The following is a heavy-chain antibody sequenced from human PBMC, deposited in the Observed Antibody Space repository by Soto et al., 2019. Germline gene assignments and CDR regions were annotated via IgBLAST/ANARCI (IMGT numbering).Heavy chain of an antibody. V-gene: IGHV1-46*03. J-gene: IGHJ5*02. CDR2: INPSVGST. D-gene: IGHD2-15*01. CDR3: ARAASPTVVTPSYWFDP. CDR1: GYTFTSYY. Sequence: ASVKVSCKASGYTFTSYYMHWVRQAPGQGLEWMGIINPSVGSTSYAQKFQGRVTMTRDTSTSTVYMELSSLRSEDTAVYYCARAASPTVVTPSYWFDPGGQGTLVTVSS.